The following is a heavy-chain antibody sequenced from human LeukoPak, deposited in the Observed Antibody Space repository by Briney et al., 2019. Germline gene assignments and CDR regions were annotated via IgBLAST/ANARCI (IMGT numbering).Heavy chain of an antibody. CDR3: ARDSGEVPDY. Sequence: ASVKVSCKASEYIFTGYYMHWVRQAPGQGLEWMGWINPNNGGTKYAQNFQGRVTMTRDTSISTAYMELDRLRFDDTAVYYCARDSGEVPDYWGQGTLVTVSS. CDR1: EYIFTGYY. CDR2: INPNNGGT. D-gene: IGHD3-10*01. V-gene: IGHV1-2*02. J-gene: IGHJ4*02.